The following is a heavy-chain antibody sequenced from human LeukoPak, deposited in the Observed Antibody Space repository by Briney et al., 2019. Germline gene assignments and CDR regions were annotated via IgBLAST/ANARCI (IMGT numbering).Heavy chain of an antibody. Sequence: GGSLRLSCSASGFTFSSYAMHWVRQAPGKGLEYVSGINDNGGRTHYGDSLKGRFTISRDNSKNTLYLQTSILRAEDTAVYYCVKDLSGRYTFDYWGQGTLVTVSS. V-gene: IGHV3-64D*09. CDR2: INDNGGRT. J-gene: IGHJ4*02. CDR1: GFTFSSYA. D-gene: IGHD1-26*01. CDR3: VKDLSGRYTFDY.